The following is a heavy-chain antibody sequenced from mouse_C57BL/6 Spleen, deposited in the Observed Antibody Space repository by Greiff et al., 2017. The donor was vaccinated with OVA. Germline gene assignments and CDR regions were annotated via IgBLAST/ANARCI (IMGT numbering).Heavy chain of an antibody. D-gene: IGHD2-1*01. CDR1: GYTFTSYD. Sequence: VKLVESGPELVKPGASVKLSCKASGYTFTSYDINWVKQRPGQGLEWIGWIYPRDGSTKYNEKFKGKATLTVDTSSSTAYMELHSLTSEDSAVYFCARHYGNYEYYAMDYWGQGTSVTVSS. CDR2: IYPRDGST. V-gene: IGHV1-85*01. J-gene: IGHJ4*01. CDR3: ARHYGNYEYYAMDY.